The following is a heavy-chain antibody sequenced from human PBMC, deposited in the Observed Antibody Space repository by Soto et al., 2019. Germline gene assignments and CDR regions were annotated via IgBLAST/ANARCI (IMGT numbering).Heavy chain of an antibody. CDR1: GGTFSSYT. CDR2: IIPILGIA. Sequence: QVQLVQSGAEVKKPGSSVKVSCKASGGTFSSYTITWVRQAPGQGLEWLGRIIPILGIANYAQKFQGRVTITADKSTSTAYIELSSQRSEDTAVYYCARDVAVDRSWGIAAAGHNWFDPWGQGTLVSVSS. CDR3: ARDVAVDRSWGIAAAGHNWFDP. J-gene: IGHJ5*02. V-gene: IGHV1-69*08. D-gene: IGHD6-13*01.